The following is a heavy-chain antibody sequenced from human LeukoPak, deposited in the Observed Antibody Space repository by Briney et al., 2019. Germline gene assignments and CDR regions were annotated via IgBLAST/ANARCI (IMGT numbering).Heavy chain of an antibody. CDR2: IYTSGST. J-gene: IGHJ4*02. CDR3: ARTNWNDISDY. V-gene: IGHV4-61*09. D-gene: IGHD1-20*01. CDR1: GGSISSGNYY. Sequence: SQTLSLTCTVSGGSISSGNYYWSWIRQPAGKGLEWIGHIYTSGSTNYNPPLKSRVTISVDTSKKQFSLKLSSVTAADTAVYYCARTNWNDISDYWGQGTLVTVSS.